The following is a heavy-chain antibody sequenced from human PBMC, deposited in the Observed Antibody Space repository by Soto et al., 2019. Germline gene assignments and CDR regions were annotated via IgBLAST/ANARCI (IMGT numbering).Heavy chain of an antibody. Sequence: GGSLRLSCAASGFTFSNYGMHWVRQAPGEGLEWVALIWYDGSNKYCADSVKGRFTISRDNSKNTLYLQMNSLRAEDTAVYYCARDSRGSYGLDVWGQGTTVTVSS. CDR1: GFTFSNYG. CDR2: IWYDGSNK. CDR3: ARDSRGSYGLDV. D-gene: IGHD5-12*01. J-gene: IGHJ6*02. V-gene: IGHV3-33*01.